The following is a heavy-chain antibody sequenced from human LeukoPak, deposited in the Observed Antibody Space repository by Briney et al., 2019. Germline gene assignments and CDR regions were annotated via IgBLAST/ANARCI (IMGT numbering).Heavy chain of an antibody. CDR3: ARVDDILTGYYFDY. J-gene: IGHJ4*02. CDR1: GGSFSGYY. CDR2: INHSGST. V-gene: IGHV4-34*01. Sequence: SETLSLTCAVYGGSFSGYYWSWIRQPPGKGLEWIGEINHSGSTNYNPSLKSRVTISVDTSKNQFSLKLSSVTAADTAVYYCARVDDILTGYYFDYWGQGTLVTVSS. D-gene: IGHD3-9*01.